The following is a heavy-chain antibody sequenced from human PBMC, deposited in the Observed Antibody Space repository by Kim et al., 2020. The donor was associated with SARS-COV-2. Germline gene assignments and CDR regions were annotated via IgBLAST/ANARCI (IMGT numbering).Heavy chain of an antibody. J-gene: IGHJ5*02. V-gene: IGHV4-39*01. D-gene: IGHD3-10*01. Sequence: YNPSRESRVTIAEDTSKNEFSLKLSSVHAAETAVYYWASLYYYGSWWFDPWGQGTLVTVSS. CDR3: ASLYYYGSWWFDP.